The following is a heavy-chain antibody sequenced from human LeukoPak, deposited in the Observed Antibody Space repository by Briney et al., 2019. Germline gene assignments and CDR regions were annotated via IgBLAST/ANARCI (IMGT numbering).Heavy chain of an antibody. D-gene: IGHD6-19*01. Sequence: GGSLRLSCAASGFTFSSYAMHWVRQAPGKGLEWVAVISYDGSNKDYADSVKGRFTISRDNSKNTLYLQMNSLRAEDTAVYYCAKAGVAGNFDYWGQGTLVTVSS. CDR1: GFTFSSYA. CDR2: ISYDGSNK. CDR3: AKAGVAGNFDY. J-gene: IGHJ4*02. V-gene: IGHV3-30*07.